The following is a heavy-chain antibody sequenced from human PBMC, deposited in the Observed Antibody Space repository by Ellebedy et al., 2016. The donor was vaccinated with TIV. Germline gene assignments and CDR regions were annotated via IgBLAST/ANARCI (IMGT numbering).Heavy chain of an antibody. CDR3: AREMTNHYFDY. CDR2: ISYDGSNE. J-gene: IGHJ4*02. D-gene: IGHD4-11*01. Sequence: GESLKISCAASGFTFSSYGMHWVRQAPGKGLEWVAIISYDGSNEVYADSVKGRFTISRDNSKNTLSLQLNSLRADDTAVYYCAREMTNHYFDYWGQGTLVTVSS. CDR1: GFTFSSYG. V-gene: IGHV3-30*03.